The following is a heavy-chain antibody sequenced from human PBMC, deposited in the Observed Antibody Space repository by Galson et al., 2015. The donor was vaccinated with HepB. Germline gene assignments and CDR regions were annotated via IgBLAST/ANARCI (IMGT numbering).Heavy chain of an antibody. CDR1: GYTLTEFS. V-gene: IGHV1-24*01. CDR2: FDPENSET. Sequence: SVKVSCKVSGYTLTEFSMHWVRQAPGGRLEWLGGFDPENSETIYAQKFRGRVTMTEDASTDTAYMQLSRLRSEDTAIYYCATPNYDFNSGLFDYWGQGTLVTVSS. J-gene: IGHJ4*02. D-gene: IGHD3-3*01. CDR3: ATPNYDFNSGLFDY.